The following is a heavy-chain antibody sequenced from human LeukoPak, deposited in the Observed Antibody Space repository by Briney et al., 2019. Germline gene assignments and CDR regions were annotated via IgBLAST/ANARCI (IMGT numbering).Heavy chain of an antibody. J-gene: IGHJ6*02. D-gene: IGHD3-3*01. CDR1: GFTFSSYA. CDR3: ARSERKRFLEWSLDYYYGMDV. V-gene: IGHV3-30-3*01. CDR2: ISYDGSNK. Sequence: PGRSLRLSCAASGFTFSSYAMHWVRQAPGKGLEWVAVISYDGSNKYYADSVKGRFTISRDNSKNTLYLQMNSLRAEDTAVYYCARSERKRFLEWSLDYYYGMDVWGQGTTVTVPS.